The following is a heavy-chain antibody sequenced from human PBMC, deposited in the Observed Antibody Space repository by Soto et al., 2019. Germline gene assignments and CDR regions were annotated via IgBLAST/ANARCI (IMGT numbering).Heavy chain of an antibody. V-gene: IGHV3-33*01. CDR1: GFTFSSYG. CDR3: ARGGSSSWYFYYFDY. J-gene: IGHJ4*02. Sequence: GGSLRLSCAASGFTFSSYGMHWVRQAPGKGLEWVAVIWYDGSNKYYADSVKGRFTISRDNSKNTLYLQMNSLRAEDTAVYYCARGGSSSWYFYYFDYWGQGTLVTAPQ. D-gene: IGHD6-13*01. CDR2: IWYDGSNK.